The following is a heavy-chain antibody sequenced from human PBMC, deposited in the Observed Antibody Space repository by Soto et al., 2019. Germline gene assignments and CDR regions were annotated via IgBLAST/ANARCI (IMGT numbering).Heavy chain of an antibody. Sequence: ASETLSLTCAVYGGSFSGYYWSWIRQPPGKGLEWIGEINHSGSTNYNPSLKSRVTISVDTSKNQFSLKLSSVTAADTAVYYCARRSNIVVVVAATQNLGIDVWGQGTTVTVSS. CDR3: ARRSNIVVVVAATQNLGIDV. CDR2: INHSGST. D-gene: IGHD2-15*01. J-gene: IGHJ6*02. V-gene: IGHV4-34*01. CDR1: GGSFSGYY.